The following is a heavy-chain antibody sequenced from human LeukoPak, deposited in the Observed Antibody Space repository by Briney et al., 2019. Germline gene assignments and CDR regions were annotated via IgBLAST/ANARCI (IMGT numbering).Heavy chain of an antibody. CDR2: MNPNSGNT. Sequence: GASVKVSCKASGYTFTSYDINWVRQATGQGLEWMGWMNPNSGNTGYAQKLQGRVTITRNTSISTAYMELSSLRSEDTAVYYCARVVHPYDYESSGLTYDAFDIWGQGTMVTVSS. CDR3: ARVVHPYDYESSGLTYDAFDI. CDR1: GYTFTSYD. J-gene: IGHJ3*02. V-gene: IGHV1-8*03. D-gene: IGHD3-22*01.